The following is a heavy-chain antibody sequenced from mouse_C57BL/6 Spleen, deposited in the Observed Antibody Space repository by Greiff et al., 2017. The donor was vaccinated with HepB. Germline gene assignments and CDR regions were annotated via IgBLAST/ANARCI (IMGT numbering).Heavy chain of an antibody. CDR2: IYPRSGNT. CDR1: GYTFTSYG. Sequence: VQLQQSGAELARPGASVKLSCKASGYTFTSYGISWVKQRTGQGLEWIGEIYPRSGNTYYNEKFKGKATLTADKSSSTAYMDLRSLTSEDSAVYFCARWDSSGYRFAYWGQGTLVTVSA. J-gene: IGHJ3*01. V-gene: IGHV1-81*01. CDR3: ARWDSSGYRFAY. D-gene: IGHD3-2*02.